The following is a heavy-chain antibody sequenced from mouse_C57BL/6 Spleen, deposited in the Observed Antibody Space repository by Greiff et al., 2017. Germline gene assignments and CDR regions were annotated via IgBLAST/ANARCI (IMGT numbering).Heavy chain of an antibody. Sequence: EVQLVESGGGLVQPGGSMKLSCAASGFTFSDAWMDWVRQSPEKGLEWVAEIRNKANNHATYYAESVKGRFTISRDDSKSSVYLQMNSLRAEDTGIYYCTREGYYYGSTSGAMDYWGQGTSVTVSS. J-gene: IGHJ4*01. CDR3: TREGYYYGSTSGAMDY. V-gene: IGHV6-6*01. CDR1: GFTFSDAW. CDR2: IRNKANNHAT. D-gene: IGHD1-1*01.